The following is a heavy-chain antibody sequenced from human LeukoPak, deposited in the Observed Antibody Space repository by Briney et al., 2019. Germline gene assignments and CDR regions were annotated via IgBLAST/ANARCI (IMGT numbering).Heavy chain of an antibody. J-gene: IGHJ6*03. CDR2: ISAYNGNT. D-gene: IGHD6-6*01. CDR3: ARASSPPGYYYYMDV. CDR1: GYTFTNYG. V-gene: IGHV1-18*01. Sequence: ASVKVSCKASGYTFTNYGISWVRQAPGQGLEWMGWISAYNGNTNYAQKLQGRVTMTTDTSTSTAYMELRSLRSDDTAVYYCARASSPPGYYYYMDVWGKGTTVTVSS.